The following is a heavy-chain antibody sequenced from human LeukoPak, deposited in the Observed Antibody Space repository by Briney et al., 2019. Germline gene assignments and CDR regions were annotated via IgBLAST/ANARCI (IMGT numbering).Heavy chain of an antibody. Sequence: GASVKVSCKVSGYTLTELSMHWVRQAPGKGLEWMGGFDPEDGETIYAQKFQGRVTMTEDTSTDTAYMELSSLRSEDTAVYYCATDPVDVTDLAFDYWGQGTLVTVSS. CDR1: GYTLTELS. D-gene: IGHD4-23*01. J-gene: IGHJ4*02. V-gene: IGHV1-24*01. CDR2: FDPEDGET. CDR3: ATDPVDVTDLAFDY.